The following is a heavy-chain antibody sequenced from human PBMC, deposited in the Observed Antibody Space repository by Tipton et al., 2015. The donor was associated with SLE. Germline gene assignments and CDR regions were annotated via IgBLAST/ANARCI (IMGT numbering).Heavy chain of an antibody. CDR3: ATSIATYYYYGFDV. J-gene: IGHJ6*02. V-gene: IGHV4-59*11. D-gene: IGHD2-2*01. Sequence: TLSLTCTVSGGSISSHYWSWIRQPPGKGLEWIGYIHYSGSTNYNPSLKSRVTISVDTSKNQFSLKVSSVTAADTAVYYCATSIATYYYYGFDVWGQGATVTVSS. CDR1: GGSISSHY. CDR2: IHYSGST.